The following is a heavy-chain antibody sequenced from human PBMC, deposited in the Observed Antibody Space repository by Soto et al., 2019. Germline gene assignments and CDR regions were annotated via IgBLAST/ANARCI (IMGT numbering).Heavy chain of an antibody. CDR1: GGSFSGYY. CDR2: INHRGST. CDR3: ARVTSTMVRGVIIVYKNYYFDY. Sequence: QVQLQQWGAGLLKPSETLSLTCAVYGGSFSGYYWSWIRQPPGKGLEWIGEINHRGSTNYNPSLKSRVTISVDTSKNQFSLKLSSVTAADTAVYYCARVTSTMVRGVIIVYKNYYFDYWGQGTLVTVSS. V-gene: IGHV4-34*01. J-gene: IGHJ4*02. D-gene: IGHD3-10*01.